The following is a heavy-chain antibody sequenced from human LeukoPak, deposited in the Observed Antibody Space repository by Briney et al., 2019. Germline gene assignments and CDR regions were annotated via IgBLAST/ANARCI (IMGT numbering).Heavy chain of an antibody. Sequence: GGFLRLSCAASGFTFSSYSMNWVRQAPGKGLEWVSSISSSSSYIYYADSVKGRFTISRDNAKNSLYLQMNSLRAEDTAVYYCARESVVAATQGDYWGQGTLVTVSS. CDR3: ARESVVAATQGDY. J-gene: IGHJ4*02. CDR2: ISSSSSYI. D-gene: IGHD2-15*01. CDR1: GFTFSSYS. V-gene: IGHV3-21*01.